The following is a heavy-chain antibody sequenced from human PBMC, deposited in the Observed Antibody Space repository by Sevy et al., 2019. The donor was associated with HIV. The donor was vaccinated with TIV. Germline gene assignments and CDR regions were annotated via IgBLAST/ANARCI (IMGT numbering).Heavy chain of an antibody. V-gene: IGHV4-34*01. J-gene: IGHJ4*01. CDR1: GGPANNYY. CDR3: ARQIGSVTGTSDYFAF. D-gene: IGHD6-19*01. CDR2: INYSGNI. Sequence: SETLSLTCAIYGGPANNYYWSWIRQPPGRGLEWIGEINYSGNINYNPSLKSRVTVSVDTSKNQFSLSLRSVTAADTAVYYCARQIGSVTGTSDYFAFWGHGTLVTVSS.